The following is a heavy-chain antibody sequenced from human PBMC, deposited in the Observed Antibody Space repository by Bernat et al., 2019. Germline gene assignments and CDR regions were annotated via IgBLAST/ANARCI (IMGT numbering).Heavy chain of an antibody. CDR3: ARYGSSYGYFDV. Sequence: EVQLQQSGPELVKPGASVKISCKASGYTFTDYYMNWVKQSHGKSLEWIGDINPNNGGTSYNQKFKGKATLTVDKSSSTAYMELRSLTSDDSAVYYCARYGSSYGYFDVWGTGTTVTVSS. D-gene: IGHD5-12*01. CDR1: GYTFTDYY. V-gene: IGHV1-69-2*01. CDR2: INPNNGGT. J-gene: IGHJ6*04.